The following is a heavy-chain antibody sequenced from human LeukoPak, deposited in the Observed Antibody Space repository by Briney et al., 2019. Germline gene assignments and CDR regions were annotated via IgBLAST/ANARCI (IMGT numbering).Heavy chain of an antibody. V-gene: IGHV4-34*01. Sequence: SETLSLTCAVYGGSFSGYYWSWIRQPPGKGLEWIGEINHSGSTNYNPSLKSRVTISVDTSKNQFSLKLSSVTAADTAVYYCAKAPDSVDYGALKWFDPWGQGTLVTVSS. CDR1: GGSFSGYY. J-gene: IGHJ5*02. CDR3: AKAPDSVDYGALKWFDP. CDR2: INHSGST. D-gene: IGHD4-17*01.